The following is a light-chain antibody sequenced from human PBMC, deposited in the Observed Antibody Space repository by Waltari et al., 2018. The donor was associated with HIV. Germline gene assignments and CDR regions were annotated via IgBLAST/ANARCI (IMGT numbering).Light chain of an antibody. CDR1: QTVLYTSNNKNY. CDR2: WAS. J-gene: IGKJ2*01. Sequence: DIVMTQSPDSLAVSLGERATIHCKSSQTVLYTSNNKNYLSWYQQKPGQPPKLLIYWASTRGSGVPDRFSGSGSATDFTLTISSLQAEDVAVYYCQQYYSAPLTFGQGTKLEI. CDR3: QQYYSAPLT. V-gene: IGKV4-1*01.